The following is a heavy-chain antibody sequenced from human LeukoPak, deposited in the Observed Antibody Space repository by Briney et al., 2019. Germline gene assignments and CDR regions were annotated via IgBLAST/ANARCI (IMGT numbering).Heavy chain of an antibody. V-gene: IGHV1-69*13. CDR2: ISPIFGTA. D-gene: IGHD3-10*01. CDR3: ASQQPLVRGWFDP. J-gene: IGHJ5*02. CDR1: GGTFSSYA. Sequence: SVTVSCKASGGTFSSYAISWVRQAPGQGLEWMGGISPIFGTANYAQKFQGRVTFTADESTSTAYMELSSLRSEDTAVYYCASQQPLVRGWFDPWGQGTLVTVSS.